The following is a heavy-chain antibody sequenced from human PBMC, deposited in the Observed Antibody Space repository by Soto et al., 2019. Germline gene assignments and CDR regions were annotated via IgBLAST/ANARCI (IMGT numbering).Heavy chain of an antibody. CDR2: IIHIFGTA. Sequence: QVQLVQSGAEVKKPGSSVTVSFKASGGTFSSYAISWVRQAPGQGLEWMGGIIHIFGTANNAQKYQGRVTITADKSTSTPYMELSSLRSEDTAVDYCARDRGEHASSGRYLAFDIWGQGTMVTVSS. V-gene: IGHV1-69*06. D-gene: IGHD6-19*01. CDR3: ARDRGEHASSGRYLAFDI. CDR1: GGTFSSYA. J-gene: IGHJ3*02.